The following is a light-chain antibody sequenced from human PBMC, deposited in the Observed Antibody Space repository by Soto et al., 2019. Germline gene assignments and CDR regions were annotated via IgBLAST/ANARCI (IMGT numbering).Light chain of an antibody. CDR2: KVT. Sequence: QSVLTQPASVSGSPGQSITISCTATSSDLSLYNFVSLYQQHPGKAPKLVIYKVTNRPSGVSNRFSGSRSGNTASLTISGLQAEDEADYYCCSYTGSSNYVFGTGTKVTVL. CDR1: SSDLSLYNF. J-gene: IGLJ1*01. V-gene: IGLV2-14*01. CDR3: CSYTGSSNYV.